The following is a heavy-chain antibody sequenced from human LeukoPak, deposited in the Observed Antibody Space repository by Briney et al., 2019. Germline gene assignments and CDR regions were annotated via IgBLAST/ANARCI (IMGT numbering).Heavy chain of an antibody. CDR2: INHSGST. V-gene: IGHV4-39*07. D-gene: IGHD6-19*01. CDR1: GGSISSGDYY. Sequence: SETLSLTCTVSGGSISSGDYYWSWIRQPPGKGLEWIGEINHSGSTNYNPSLKSRVTISVDTSKNQFSLKLSSVTAADTAVYYCARALYSSGWYPYWGQGTLVTVSS. CDR3: ARALYSSGWYPY. J-gene: IGHJ4*02.